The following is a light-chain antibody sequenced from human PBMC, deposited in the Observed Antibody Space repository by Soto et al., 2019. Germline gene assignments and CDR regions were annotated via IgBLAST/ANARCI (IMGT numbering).Light chain of an antibody. CDR3: QQLNSYPIT. V-gene: IGKV1-9*01. CDR2: AAS. CDR1: QDLISD. Sequence: DIQLTQSPSFLSASVGDRVTITSRASQDLISDLAWYQQKPGKAPKLLIYAASTLQSGVPSRFSGSGSGTEFTLTISSLQPEDFATYYCQQLNSYPITFGQGTRLEIK. J-gene: IGKJ5*01.